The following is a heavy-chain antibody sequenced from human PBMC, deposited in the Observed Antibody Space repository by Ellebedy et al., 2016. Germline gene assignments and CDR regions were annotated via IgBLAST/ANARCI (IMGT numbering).Heavy chain of an antibody. J-gene: IGHJ4*02. CDR3: ARGNLIDY. CDR2: INEDGSEK. CDR1: RFTFSSYW. D-gene: IGHD2/OR15-2a*01. Sequence: GESLKISCVASRFTFSSYWMSWVRQAPGKGLEWVANINEDGSEKNYVDSVKGRFTISRDNAKNSLYLQMNSLRAEDMAMYYCARGNLIDYWGQGTLVTVSS. V-gene: IGHV3-7*01.